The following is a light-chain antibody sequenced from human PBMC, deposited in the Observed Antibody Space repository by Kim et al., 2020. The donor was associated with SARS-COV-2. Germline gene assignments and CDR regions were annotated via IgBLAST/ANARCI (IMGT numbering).Light chain of an antibody. CDR1: QSVSNN. V-gene: IGKV3D-15*01. Sequence: SPGERATLSCRASQSVSNNLAWYQQKPGQAPRLLIYGASNRATGIPARFSGSGSGTEFTLTISSLESEDFAVYFCQQHSSWPPYTFGQGTKLEI. CDR2: GAS. CDR3: QQHSSWPPYT. J-gene: IGKJ2*01.